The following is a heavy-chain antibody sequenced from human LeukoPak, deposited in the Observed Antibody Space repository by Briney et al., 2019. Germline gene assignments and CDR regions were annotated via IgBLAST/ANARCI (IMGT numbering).Heavy chain of an antibody. CDR2: INPNSGGT. V-gene: IGHV1-2*02. D-gene: IGHD4-17*01. J-gene: IGHJ6*02. CDR1: GYTFTGYY. Sequence: ASVKVSCKASGYTFTGYYMHWVRQAPGQGLEWMGWINPNSGGTNYAQKFQGRVTMTRDTSISTAYMELSRLRSDDTAVYYCARDLGRTTVTTGVGAGMDVWGQGTTVTVSS. CDR3: ARDLGRTTVTTGVGAGMDV.